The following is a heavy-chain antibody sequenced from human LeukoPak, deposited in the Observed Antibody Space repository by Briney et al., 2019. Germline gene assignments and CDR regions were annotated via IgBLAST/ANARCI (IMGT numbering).Heavy chain of an antibody. CDR2: IYYSGST. CDR1: GGSISSYY. CDR3: AGGPMTTVTSSYWYFDL. J-gene: IGHJ2*01. Sequence: SETLSLTCTVSGGSISSYYWSWIRQPPGKGLEWIGYIYYSGSTNYNPSLKSRVTISVDTSKNQFSLKLSSVTAADTAVYYCAGGPMTTVTSSYWYFDLWGRGTLVTVSS. D-gene: IGHD4-17*01. V-gene: IGHV4-59*01.